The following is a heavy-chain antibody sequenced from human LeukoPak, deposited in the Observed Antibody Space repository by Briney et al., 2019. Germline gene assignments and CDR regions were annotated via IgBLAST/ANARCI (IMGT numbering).Heavy chain of an antibody. Sequence: GSLRLSCAASGFTFSISSMSWVRQAPGKGLEWVSYISSSSSSIYDADSVRGRFTISRDNAKNSLYLQMNSLRAEDTAVYYCARDTYYYDSSGYRDAFDIWGQGTMVTVSS. CDR3: ARDTYYYDSSGYRDAFDI. J-gene: IGHJ3*02. V-gene: IGHV3-48*04. D-gene: IGHD3-22*01. CDR2: ISSSSSSI. CDR1: GFTFSISS.